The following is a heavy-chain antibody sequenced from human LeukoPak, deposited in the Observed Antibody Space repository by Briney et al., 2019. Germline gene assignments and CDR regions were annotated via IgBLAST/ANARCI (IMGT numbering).Heavy chain of an antibody. CDR3: TTSQYSSASFDY. CDR1: GFTFSSYA. CDR2: IKSKTDGGTT. V-gene: IGHV3-15*01. Sequence: GGSLRLSCAASGFTFSSYAMSWVRQAPGKGLEWVGRIKSKTDGGTTDYAAPVKGRFTISRGDSKNTLYLQMNSLKTEDTAVYYCTTSQYSSASFDYWGQGTLVTVSS. J-gene: IGHJ4*02. D-gene: IGHD6-19*01.